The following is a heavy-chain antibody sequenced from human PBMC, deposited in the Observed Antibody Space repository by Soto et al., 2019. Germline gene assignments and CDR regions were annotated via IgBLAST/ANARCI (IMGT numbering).Heavy chain of an antibody. V-gene: IGHV1-3*01. J-gene: IGHJ5*02. CDR1: GYTFTSYA. Sequence: GASVKVSCKASGYTFTSYAMHWVRQAPGQRLEWMGWINAGNGNTKYSQKFQGRVTITRYTSASTAYMELSSLRSEDTAVYYCATRASACAARVASCYAGGGGWFDPWGQGTLVTVS. D-gene: IGHD2-2*01. CDR2: INAGNGNT. CDR3: ATRASACAARVASCYAGGGGWFDP.